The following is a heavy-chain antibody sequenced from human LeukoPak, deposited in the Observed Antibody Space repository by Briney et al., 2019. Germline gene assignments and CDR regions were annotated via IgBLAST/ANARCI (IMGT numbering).Heavy chain of an antibody. CDR3: ARDYGGSSPFDY. CDR1: GFTFSNYE. D-gene: IGHD4-23*01. J-gene: IGHJ4*02. Sequence: GGSLRLSCAASGFTFSNYEMHWVRQAPGQGLEWVSYISSSGSDIYYADSVKGRFTISRDNAKNSLYLHMNSLRAEDTAVYYCARDYGGSSPFDYWGQGTLVTVSS. CDR2: ISSSGSDI. V-gene: IGHV3-48*03.